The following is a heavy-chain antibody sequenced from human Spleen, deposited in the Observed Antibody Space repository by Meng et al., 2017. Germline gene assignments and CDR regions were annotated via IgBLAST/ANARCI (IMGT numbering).Heavy chain of an antibody. D-gene: IGHD5-18*01. Sequence: GGSLRLSCAASGFTFSSYGMHWVRQAPGKGPEWVSVITGSGFSTYYADSVKGRFTISRDNFKNTLYLQMNSLRAEDTAVYYCANFHRDTAMVTGWFDPWGQGTLVTVSS. V-gene: IGHV3-23*01. CDR3: ANFHRDTAMVTGWFDP. CDR2: ITGSGFST. CDR1: GFTFSSYG. J-gene: IGHJ5*02.